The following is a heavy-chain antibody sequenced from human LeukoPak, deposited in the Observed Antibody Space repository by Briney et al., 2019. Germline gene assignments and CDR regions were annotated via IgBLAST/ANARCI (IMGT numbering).Heavy chain of an antibody. CDR3: TRAGRRDGYNIDAFDI. CDR1: GGSINTYY. V-gene: IGHV4-59*01. J-gene: IGHJ3*02. D-gene: IGHD5-24*01. CDR2: IYYSGST. Sequence: SETLSLTCTVSGGSINTYYWSWIRQPPGKGLEWIGYIYYSGSTNCNPSLKSRVTISVDTSKNQFSLKLSSVTPADTAVYYCTRAGRRDGYNIDAFDIWGQGTMVTVSS.